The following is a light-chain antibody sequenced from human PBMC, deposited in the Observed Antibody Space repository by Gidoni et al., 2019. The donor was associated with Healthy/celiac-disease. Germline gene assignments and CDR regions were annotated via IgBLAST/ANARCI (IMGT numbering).Light chain of an antibody. CDR1: QSVLYSSNNKND. CDR3: QQYYSTPWT. CDR2: WAS. V-gene: IGKV4-1*01. Sequence: DIMMTQSPDSLAVSLGARATINCKSSQSVLYSSNNKNDVAGYQQKPGHPPKLLIYWASTRESGVPDRFSGSGSGTDFTLTISSLHAEDVAVYYCQQYYSTPWTFGQGTKVEIK. J-gene: IGKJ1*01.